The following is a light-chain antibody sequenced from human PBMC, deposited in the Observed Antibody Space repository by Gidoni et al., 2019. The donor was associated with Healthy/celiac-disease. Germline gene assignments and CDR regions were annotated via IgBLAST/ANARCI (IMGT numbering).Light chain of an antibody. J-gene: IGKJ2*01. V-gene: IGKV1-33*01. CDR3: QQYDNRHMYT. CDR2: DAS. Sequence: DIQMIQSPSSMSASVGERVTITCQASQDISNYLNCYQQKPGKAPKLLIYDASNLETGVPSRFSGSGSGTDFTFTISSLQHEDIATYYCQQYDNRHMYTFGQGTKLEIK. CDR1: QDISNY.